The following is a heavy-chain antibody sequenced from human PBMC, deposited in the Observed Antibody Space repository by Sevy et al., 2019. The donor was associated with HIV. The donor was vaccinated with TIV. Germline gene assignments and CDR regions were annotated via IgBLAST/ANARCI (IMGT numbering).Heavy chain of an antibody. Sequence: GESLKISCAASGFTFSSYWMSWVRQAPGKGLEWVANIKQDGSEKYYVDSVKGRFTISRDNAKNSLYLQMNSLRAEDTAVYYCARYSGEFDYWGQGTLVTVS. J-gene: IGHJ4*02. CDR3: ARYSGEFDY. D-gene: IGHD1-1*01. CDR2: IKQDGSEK. V-gene: IGHV3-7*01. CDR1: GFTFSSYW.